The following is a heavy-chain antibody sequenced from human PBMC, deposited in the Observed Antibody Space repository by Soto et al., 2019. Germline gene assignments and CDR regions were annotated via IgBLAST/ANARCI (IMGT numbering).Heavy chain of an antibody. J-gene: IGHJ4*02. CDR1: RFTFSNYA. V-gene: IGHV3-23*01. CDR3: AEYLWGNWDDGDPYFWFSS. Sequence: EVRLLESGGGLVQPGGSLRLSCAASRFTFSNYAMSWVRQAPGKGLEWVSGISGGGGRIYYADSVKGRFTISRDKSNDTLSRQMNSLRGEDTAVYYCAEYLWGNWDDGDPYFWFSSWGQGTLVTVSS. D-gene: IGHD1-1*01. CDR2: ISGGGGRI.